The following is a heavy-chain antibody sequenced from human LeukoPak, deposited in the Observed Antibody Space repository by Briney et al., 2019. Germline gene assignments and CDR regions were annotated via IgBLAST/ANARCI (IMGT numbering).Heavy chain of an antibody. J-gene: IGHJ3*02. CDR2: INSNNGGT. Sequence: GASVKVSCKASGYTFTGYYMHWVRQAPGQGLEWMGWINSNNGGTNYAQKFEGRVTMTSDTSISVAYMELSRLTSDDTAVYYCARDLTSSRENAFDIWGQGTMVTVSS. V-gene: IGHV1-2*02. D-gene: IGHD6-6*01. CDR1: GYTFTGYY. CDR3: ARDLTSSRENAFDI.